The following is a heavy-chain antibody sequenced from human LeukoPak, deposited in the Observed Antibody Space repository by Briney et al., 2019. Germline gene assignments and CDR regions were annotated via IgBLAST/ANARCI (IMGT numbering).Heavy chain of an antibody. Sequence: GGSLRLSCAASGFTFDDYAMHWVRQAPGKGLEWVSGISWNGGTIAYADSVKGRFTISRDNAKNSLYLQMNSLRAEDTALYYCAKDPASSGSYYPDYWGQGTLVTVSS. CDR2: ISWNGGTI. V-gene: IGHV3-9*01. J-gene: IGHJ4*02. CDR3: AKDPASSGSYYPDY. CDR1: GFTFDDYA. D-gene: IGHD3-22*01.